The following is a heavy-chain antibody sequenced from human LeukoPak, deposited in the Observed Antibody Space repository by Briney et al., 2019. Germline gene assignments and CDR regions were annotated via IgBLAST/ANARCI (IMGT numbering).Heavy chain of an antibody. Sequence: GGSLRLSCAASGFTFSSYSMNWVRQAPGKGLEWVSAISGSGDSTYYADSVKGRFTISRDNSQNTLYLHMNSLGAEDTAIYYCAKDRIASPPQGRFDPWGQGTLVTVSS. D-gene: IGHD6-6*01. CDR2: ISGSGDST. J-gene: IGHJ5*02. CDR1: GFTFSSYS. CDR3: AKDRIASPPQGRFDP. V-gene: IGHV3-23*01.